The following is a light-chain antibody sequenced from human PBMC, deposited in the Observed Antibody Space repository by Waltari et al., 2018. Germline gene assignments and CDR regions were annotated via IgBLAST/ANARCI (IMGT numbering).Light chain of an antibody. CDR3: QQYNNWPPMT. CDR2: GAS. Sequence: IVMTQSPDTLSVSPGERATLSCRASQSVSSNLAWYQQKPGQAPRLLIYGASTRATGIPARFSGSGSGTEFTLTISSLQSEDLALYYCQQYNNWPPMTFGQGTRLEIK. J-gene: IGKJ5*01. V-gene: IGKV3-15*01. CDR1: QSVSSN.